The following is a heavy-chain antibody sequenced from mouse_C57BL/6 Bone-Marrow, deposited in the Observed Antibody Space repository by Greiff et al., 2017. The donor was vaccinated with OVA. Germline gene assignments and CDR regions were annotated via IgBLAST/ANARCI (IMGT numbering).Heavy chain of an antibody. J-gene: IGHJ2*01. V-gene: IGHV1-69*01. D-gene: IGHD2-4*01. CDR3: ARFYYDLDY. Sequence: VQLQQPGAELVMPGASVKLSCKASGYTFTSYWMHWVKQRPGQGLEWIGEIDPSDSYTNYNQKFKGKSTLTVDKSSSTAYMQLSSLTSDDSAVYYCARFYYDLDYWGQGTTLTVSS. CDR2: IDPSDSYT. CDR1: GYTFTSYW.